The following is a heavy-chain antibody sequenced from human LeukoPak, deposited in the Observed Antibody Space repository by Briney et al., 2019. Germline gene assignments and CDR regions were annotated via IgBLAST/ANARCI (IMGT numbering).Heavy chain of an antibody. CDR2: IYYSGST. Sequence: SQTLSLTATVPLDSPSAAEYCCSSIRQHPGKGLEWIGYIYYSGSTYYNPSLRSRVTISLDTSKNQFSLKLSSVTAADTAVYYCARGDGYNPVRDIDSWGQGTLVTVSS. D-gene: IGHD5-24*01. CDR1: LDSPSAAEYC. CDR3: ARGDGYNPVRDIDS. V-gene: IGHV4-31*03. J-gene: IGHJ4*02.